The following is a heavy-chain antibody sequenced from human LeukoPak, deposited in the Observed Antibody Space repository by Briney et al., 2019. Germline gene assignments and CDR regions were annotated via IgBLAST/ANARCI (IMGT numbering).Heavy chain of an antibody. CDR1: GDSISTYC. CDR3: AKEGGLA. V-gene: IGHV4-4*07. CDR2: INTSGTT. J-gene: IGHJ4*02. D-gene: IGHD2-15*01. Sequence: SETLSLTCTVSGDSISTYCWTWIRQPAGKRLEWIGRINTSGTTNYNPSLKSRVTMSVDTSKNQFSLKLSSVTAADTAVYYCAKEGGLAWGQGTLVTVSS.